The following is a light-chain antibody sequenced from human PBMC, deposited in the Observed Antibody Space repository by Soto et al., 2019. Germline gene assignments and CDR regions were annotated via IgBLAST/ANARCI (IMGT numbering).Light chain of an antibody. J-gene: IGKJ4*01. CDR1: QSVSSS. Sequence: EIVLTQSPGTLSLSPGERATLSCRASQSVSSSLAWYQQKPGQAPRLLIYGASTRATGIPARFSGSGSGTEFALTIGSLQSEDFAVYYCQQYNSWPLTFGGGTKVDIK. V-gene: IGKV3-15*01. CDR3: QQYNSWPLT. CDR2: GAS.